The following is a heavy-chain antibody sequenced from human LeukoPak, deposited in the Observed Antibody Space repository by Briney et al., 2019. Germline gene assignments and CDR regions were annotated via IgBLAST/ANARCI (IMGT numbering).Heavy chain of an antibody. CDR2: IYTSGST. CDR3: ARAPTVTTPYYFDY. D-gene: IGHD4-17*01. V-gene: IGHV4-4*07. Sequence: SETLSLTCTVSGGSISSYYWSWIRQPAGKGLEWIGRIYTSGSTNYNPSLKSRVTMSVDTSKNQFSLKLSSVTAADTAVYYCARAPTVTTPYYFDYWGQGTLVTVSS. J-gene: IGHJ4*02. CDR1: GGSISSYY.